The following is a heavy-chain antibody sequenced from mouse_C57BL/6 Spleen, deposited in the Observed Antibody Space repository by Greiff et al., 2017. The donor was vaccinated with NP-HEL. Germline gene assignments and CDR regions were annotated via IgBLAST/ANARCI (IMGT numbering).Heavy chain of an antibody. CDR1: GYTFTSYG. CDR2: IYPRSGNI. CDR3: AERAMDY. Sequence: QVQLQQSGAELVRPGASVKLSCTASGYTFTSYGISWVQQRPGQGLEWIGDIYPRSGNIYYNEKFKGKTTLAADKSSSTAYMELLRLTSKDTAVYFCAERAMDYWGQGTSVTVSA. J-gene: IGHJ4*01. V-gene: IGHV1-81*01.